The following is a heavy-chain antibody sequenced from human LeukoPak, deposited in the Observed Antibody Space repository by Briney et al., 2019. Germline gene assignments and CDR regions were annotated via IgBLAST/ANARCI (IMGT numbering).Heavy chain of an antibody. V-gene: IGHV3-23*01. CDR1: GFNFQRYG. CDR2: TSGSADST. CDR3: AKGHGGNYDYFDY. Sequence: GGTLRPSCVASGFNFQRYGMGWVRQAPGKGLEWVSATSGSADSTYYADSVRGRFTISRDNSKNTLYLQMNSLRAEDTAVYYCAKGHGGNYDYFDYWGQGTLVTVSS. J-gene: IGHJ4*02. D-gene: IGHD4/OR15-4a*01.